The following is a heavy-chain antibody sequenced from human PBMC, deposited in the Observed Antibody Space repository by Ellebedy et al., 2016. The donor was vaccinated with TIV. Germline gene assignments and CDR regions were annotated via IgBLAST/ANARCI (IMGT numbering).Heavy chain of an antibody. CDR1: GGSISSGGYY. CDR3: ASRVSYSSGWSTPSYYYYGMDV. V-gene: IGHV4-31*03. D-gene: IGHD6-19*01. J-gene: IGHJ6*02. CDR2: IYYSGST. Sequence: SETLSLXXTVSGGSISSGGYYWSWIRQPPGKGLEWIGYIYYSGSTYYNPSLKSRVTISVDTSKNQFSLKLSSVTAADTAVYYCASRVSYSSGWSTPSYYYYGMDVWGQGTTVTVSS.